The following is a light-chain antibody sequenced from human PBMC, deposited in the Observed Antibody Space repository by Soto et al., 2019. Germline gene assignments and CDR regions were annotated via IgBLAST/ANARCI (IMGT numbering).Light chain of an antibody. CDR1: QNINSRY. Sequence: EIGLTQSPGTLSLSPGERATLSCRASQNINSRYLAWYQQKPGQAPRLLIYATSSRATGIPDRFSGSGSGTAFTLTISRLEPEDFAVYYCHQFRSSPGFTFGPGTKVHIK. V-gene: IGKV3-20*01. J-gene: IGKJ3*01. CDR2: ATS. CDR3: HQFRSSPGFT.